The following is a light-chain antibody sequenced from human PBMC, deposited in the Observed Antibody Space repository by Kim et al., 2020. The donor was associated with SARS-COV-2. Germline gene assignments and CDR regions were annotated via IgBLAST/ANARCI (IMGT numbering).Light chain of an antibody. V-gene: IGKV3-11*01. CDR3: QQRGN. J-gene: IGKJ5*01. Sequence: ATLPLPPGQRATLSCRASQSVATYLAWYQQRPGQAPRLLIYDASKRATGIPARFRGSGSGTDFTLTIGTLEPEDSAVYYCQQRGNFGQGTRLEIK. CDR2: DAS. CDR1: QSVATY.